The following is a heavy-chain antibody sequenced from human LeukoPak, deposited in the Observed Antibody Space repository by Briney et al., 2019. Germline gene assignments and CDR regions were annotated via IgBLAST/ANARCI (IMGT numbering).Heavy chain of an antibody. CDR1: GYTFTSYG. Sequence: ASVKVSCKASGYTFTSYGISWVRQAPGQGLEWMGWISAYNGNTNYAQKLQGRVTMTTDTSTSTAYMELRSLRSDDTAVYYCARGLRVVVPAAILDAFDIWGQGTMVTVSS. CDR3: ARGLRVVVPAAILDAFDI. J-gene: IGHJ3*02. CDR2: ISAYNGNT. D-gene: IGHD2-2*01. V-gene: IGHV1-18*01.